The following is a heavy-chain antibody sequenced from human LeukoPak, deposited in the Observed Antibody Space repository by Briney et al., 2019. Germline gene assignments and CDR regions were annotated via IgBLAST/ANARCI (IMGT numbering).Heavy chain of an antibody. CDR1: GFTFSSYA. CDR2: ISSNGGST. V-gene: IGHV3-64*01. J-gene: IGHJ4*02. Sequence: GGSLRLSCAASGFTFSSYAMHWVRQAPGKGLEYVSAISSNGGSTYYANSVKGRFNISRDNSKKTLYLQMGSLRAEDMAVYYCARCSGSYYAPLDYWGQGTLVTVSS. D-gene: IGHD1-26*01. CDR3: ARCSGSYYAPLDY.